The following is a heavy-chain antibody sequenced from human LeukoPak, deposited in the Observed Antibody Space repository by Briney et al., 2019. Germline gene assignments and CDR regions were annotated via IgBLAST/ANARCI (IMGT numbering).Heavy chain of an antibody. V-gene: IGHV3-66*01. J-gene: IGHJ4*02. Sequence: GGSLRLSCAASGFTVSSNYMSWVRQAPGKGLEWVSVIYSGDNTYYADSVKGRFTISRDNSKNTLYLQMNSLRAEDTAVYYCTTDNYLWVGDLFGEHSWGQGTLVTVSS. CDR3: TTDNYLWVGDLFGEHS. D-gene: IGHD3-10*01. CDR2: IYSGDNT. CDR1: GFTVSSNY.